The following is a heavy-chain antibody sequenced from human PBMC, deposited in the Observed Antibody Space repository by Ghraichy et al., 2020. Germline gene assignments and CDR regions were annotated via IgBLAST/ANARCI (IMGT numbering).Heavy chain of an antibody. CDR1: GFTLSNYA. CDR3: ARGDHPPYYGMDV. V-gene: IGHV3-30-3*01. Sequence: GESLNISCEGSGFTLSNYAMHWVRQAPGKGLEWVAVISYDGSNEYYADSVEGRFTISRDNSKNTLYPQMNSLRVEDTAVYYCARGDHPPYYGMDVWGQGTTVTVSS. CDR2: ISYDGSNE. J-gene: IGHJ6*02.